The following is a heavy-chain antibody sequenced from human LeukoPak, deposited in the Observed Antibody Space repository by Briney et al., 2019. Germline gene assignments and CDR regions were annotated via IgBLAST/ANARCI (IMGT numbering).Heavy chain of an antibody. D-gene: IGHD3-16*01. Sequence: GGSLRLSCAASGVTLSDHHMDWVRQAPGKELEWVGRTRDKARSYRTEYAAPVDGRFTISRDDSKNSVYLQMNSLKIEDTGVYYCARDGGEGDNSAFDIWGQGTAVTVAS. CDR1: GVTLSDHH. J-gene: IGHJ3*02. CDR2: TRDKARSYRT. CDR3: ARDGGEGDNSAFDI. V-gene: IGHV3-72*01.